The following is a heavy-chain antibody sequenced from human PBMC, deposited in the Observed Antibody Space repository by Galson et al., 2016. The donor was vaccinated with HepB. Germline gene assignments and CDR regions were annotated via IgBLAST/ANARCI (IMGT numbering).Heavy chain of an antibody. J-gene: IGHJ4*02. CDR1: GFTFSNYA. D-gene: IGHD3-22*01. Sequence: SLRLSCAASGFTFSNYAMSWVRQAPGEGLEWVAVISGSGTATYYADSVKGRFTISRDNSKNTLYLQMNSLRAEDTAEYYCAKRYSYDDSGYLGSIDYWGQGTLVTVSS. CDR3: AKRYSYDDSGYLGSIDY. CDR2: ISGSGTAT. V-gene: IGHV3-23*01.